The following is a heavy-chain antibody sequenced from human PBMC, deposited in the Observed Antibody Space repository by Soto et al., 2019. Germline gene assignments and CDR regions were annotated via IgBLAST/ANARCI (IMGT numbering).Heavy chain of an antibody. CDR3: AKEGGYNGNDPFDY. V-gene: IGHV3-23*01. D-gene: IGHD1-1*01. CDR2: ISGSGGST. CDR1: GFTFSTYA. J-gene: IGHJ4*02. Sequence: EVQLLESGGGLVQPGGSLRLSCAASGFTFSTYAMSWVRQAPGRGLEWVSTISGSGGSTYYADSVRGRFTISRDNSKNTLYLRVNSLRGEDTAVYYCAKEGGYNGNDPFDYWGQGTLVTVSS.